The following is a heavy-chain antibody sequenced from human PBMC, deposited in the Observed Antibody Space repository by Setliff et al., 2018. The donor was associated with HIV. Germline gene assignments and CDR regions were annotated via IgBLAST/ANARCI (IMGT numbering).Heavy chain of an antibody. CDR1: GDSISSYS. CDR2: IFSSGST. D-gene: IGHD3-10*01. Sequence: SETLSLTCTVSGDSISSYSWNWIRQSPGGGLEWIGFIFSSGSTKYNPSLQSRVTMSIDTSKNQFSLRLTSVTAADTAVYYCARRIDDSGSFPDKNWFDTWGQGSLVTSPQ. V-gene: IGHV4-4*09. J-gene: IGHJ5*02. CDR3: ARRIDDSGSFPDKNWFDT.